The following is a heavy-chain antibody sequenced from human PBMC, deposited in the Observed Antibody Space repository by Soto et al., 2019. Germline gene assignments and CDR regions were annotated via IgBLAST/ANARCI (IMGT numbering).Heavy chain of an antibody. CDR3: ARDPMVRGLYYYYYMDV. J-gene: IGHJ6*03. V-gene: IGHV3-33*01. Sequence: GGSLRLSCAASGFTFSSYGMHWVRQAPGKGLEWVAVIWYDGSNKYYADSVKGRFTISRDNSKNTLYLQMNSLRAEDTAVYYCARDPMVRGLYYYYYMDVWGKGTTVTVSS. CDR1: GFTFSSYG. CDR2: IWYDGSNK. D-gene: IGHD3-10*01.